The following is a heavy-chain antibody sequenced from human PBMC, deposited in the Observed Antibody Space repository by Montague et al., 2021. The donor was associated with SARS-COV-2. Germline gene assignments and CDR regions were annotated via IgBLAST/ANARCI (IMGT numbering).Heavy chain of an antibody. Sequence: SETLSLTCTVSGGSITVSRYDWGWIRQPPGKGLVWIGSVHYTGNTSYNGSLKGRLTISVDTSENQFSLRMTSVTASDTAVYYCARHRANAGSFDIWGHGTLVTVSS. CDR2: VHYTGNT. CDR1: GGSITVSRYD. CDR3: ARHRANAGSFDI. D-gene: IGHD1-1*01. J-gene: IGHJ3*02. V-gene: IGHV4-39*01.